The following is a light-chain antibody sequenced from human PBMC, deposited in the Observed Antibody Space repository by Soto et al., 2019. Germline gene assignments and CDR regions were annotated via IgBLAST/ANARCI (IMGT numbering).Light chain of an antibody. CDR3: QQRSNWLT. V-gene: IGKV3-11*01. J-gene: IGKJ4*01. CDR2: DAS. Sequence: EIVLTKSPATLSLSPGERATLSCSASQSVSSYLAWYQQKPGQAPRLLIYDASNRATGIPARFSGSGSGTDFTLTISSLETEDFAVYYCQQRSNWLTFGGGTKVEIK. CDR1: QSVSSY.